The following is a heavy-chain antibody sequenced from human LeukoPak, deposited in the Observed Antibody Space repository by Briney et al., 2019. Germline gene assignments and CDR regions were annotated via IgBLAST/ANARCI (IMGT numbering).Heavy chain of an antibody. V-gene: IGHV1-18*01. Sequence: EASVKVSCKASGYTFTSYGISWVRQAPGQGLEWIGWISAYNGNTNYAQKLQGRVTMTTDTSTSTTYMELRSLRSDDTAVYYCARTGDYYGSGRFDPWGQGTLVTVSS. CDR1: GYTFTSYG. J-gene: IGHJ5*02. CDR3: ARTGDYYGSGRFDP. D-gene: IGHD3-10*01. CDR2: ISAYNGNT.